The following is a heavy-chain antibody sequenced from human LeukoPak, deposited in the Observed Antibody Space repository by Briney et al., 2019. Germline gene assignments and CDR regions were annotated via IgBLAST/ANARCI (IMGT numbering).Heavy chain of an antibody. Sequence: GSLRLSCAASGFTFTTYWMTWVRQAPGKGLEWVAIIKPDGSAMFYVDSVKGRFTISRDNAKNSLYLQMNSLRAEDTAIYYCARGMSGSYDYWGQGTLVTVSS. J-gene: IGHJ4*02. CDR3: ARGMSGSYDY. D-gene: IGHD1-26*01. CDR2: IKPDGSAM. V-gene: IGHV3-7*05. CDR1: GFTFTTYW.